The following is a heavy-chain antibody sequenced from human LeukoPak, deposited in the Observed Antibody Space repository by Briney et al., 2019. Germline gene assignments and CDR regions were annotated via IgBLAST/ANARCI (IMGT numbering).Heavy chain of an antibody. J-gene: IGHJ4*02. CDR2: ISYDAESN. Sequence: GGSLRLSCAASGFTFSNYGMHWVRQVPGKGLEWVAVISYDAESNYHVDSVRGRFTISRDNSKNSLYLQMNSLRAEDTAVYYCGTGDRSGFDYWGQGTLVTVSS. V-gene: IGHV3-33*05. CDR1: GFTFSNYG. D-gene: IGHD2-21*02. CDR3: GTGDRSGFDY.